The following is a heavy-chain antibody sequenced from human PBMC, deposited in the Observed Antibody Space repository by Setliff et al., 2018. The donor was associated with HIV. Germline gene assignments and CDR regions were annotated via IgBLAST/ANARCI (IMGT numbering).Heavy chain of an antibody. CDR2: IYTSGSA. J-gene: IGHJ2*01. CDR3: ARRDRSGFYYWYFDL. Sequence: KASETLSLTCTVSGGSINSYYWSWIRQPAGKGLEWIGRIYTSGSANYNPSLKSRVTMSVDTSKNQFSLKLSSVTAADTAVYYCARRDRSGFYYWYFDLWGRGTLVTVSS. CDR1: GGSINSYY. V-gene: IGHV4-4*07. D-gene: IGHD3-22*01.